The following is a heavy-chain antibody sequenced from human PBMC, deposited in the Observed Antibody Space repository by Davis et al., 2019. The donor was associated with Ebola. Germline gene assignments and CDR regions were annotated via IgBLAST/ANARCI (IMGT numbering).Heavy chain of an antibody. CDR2: IRAYDGNT. V-gene: IGHV1-18*01. D-gene: IGHD3-22*01. CDR3: AREAYYYDSSYYYYYMDV. Sequence: ASVKVSCKASGYTFTNYGISWVRQAPGQGLEWMGWIRAYDGNTNYAQKVQGRVTMTTDTSTSTAYMELRSLRSDDTAVYYCAREAYYYDSSYYYYYMDVWGKGTTVTVSS. J-gene: IGHJ6*03. CDR1: GYTFTNYG.